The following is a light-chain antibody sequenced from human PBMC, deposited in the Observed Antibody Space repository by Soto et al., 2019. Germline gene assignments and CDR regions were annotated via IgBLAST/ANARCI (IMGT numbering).Light chain of an antibody. CDR1: QSILSTSNYNTF. V-gene: IGKV4-1*01. CDR2: WAS. Sequence: DIVMTQSPDSLAVSLGERATINCKSSQSILSTSNYNTFLAWYQQKPGQPPKLLIYWASTRESGGPDRFSGSGSGTEFTLTISSLQAEDVAVYYCQQYYSTPYTFGQGTKLEIK. J-gene: IGKJ2*01. CDR3: QQYYSTPYT.